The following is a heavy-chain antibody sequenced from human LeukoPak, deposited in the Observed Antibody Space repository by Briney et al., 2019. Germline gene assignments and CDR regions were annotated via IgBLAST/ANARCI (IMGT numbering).Heavy chain of an antibody. V-gene: IGHV3-11*04. CDR1: GFTFSDFF. Sequence: GGSLTLSCAASGFTFSDFFMVWLRQLPGEGLEWIGHITNTGSNVYYGDSVRGRFTMSRDNAKNSLYLHMSSLRVEDTAVYYCARNMNFYSGSYEVVGDDASDVWGQGVAVVVSS. D-gene: IGHD2-15*01. CDR2: ITNTGSNV. CDR3: ARNMNFYSGSYEVVGDDASDV. J-gene: IGHJ3*01.